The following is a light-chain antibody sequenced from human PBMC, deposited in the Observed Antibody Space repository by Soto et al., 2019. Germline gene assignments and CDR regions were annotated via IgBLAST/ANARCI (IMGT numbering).Light chain of an antibody. CDR3: CSYAGSSTFYV. CDR2: EVS. V-gene: IGLV2-23*02. CDR1: SSDVGSYNL. J-gene: IGLJ1*01. Sequence: QSALTQPASVSGSPGQSITISCTGTSSDVGSYNLISWYQQYPDKAPKLMIYEVSKRPSGVSNRFSGSKSGNTASLTISGLQAEDEADYYCCSYAGSSTFYVFVSGTKLTVL.